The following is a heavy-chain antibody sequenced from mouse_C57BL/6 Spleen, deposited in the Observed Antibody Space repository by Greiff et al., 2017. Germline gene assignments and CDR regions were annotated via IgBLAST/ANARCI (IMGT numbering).Heavy chain of an antibody. V-gene: IGHV1-81*01. J-gene: IGHJ4*01. Sequence: VQLQQSGAELARPGASVKLSCKASGYTFTSYGISWVKQRTGQGLEWIGEIYPRSGNTYYNEKFKGKATLTADKSSSTAYMELRSLTSEDSAVYFCASSYSNDAMDYWGQGTSVTVSS. CDR2: IYPRSGNT. CDR3: ASSYSNDAMDY. D-gene: IGHD2-5*01. CDR1: GYTFTSYG.